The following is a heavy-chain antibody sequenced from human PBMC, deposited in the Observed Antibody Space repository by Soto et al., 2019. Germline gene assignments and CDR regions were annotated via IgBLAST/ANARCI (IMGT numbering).Heavy chain of an antibody. CDR1: GGSISSYY. CDR2: IYTSGST. J-gene: IGHJ6*02. D-gene: IGHD2-2*02. Sequence: SETLSLTCTVSGGSISSYYWRWIRQPAGKGLEWIGRIYTSGSTNYNPSLKSRVTMSVDTSKNQFSLKLSSVTAADTAVYYCARVIGGYCSSTSCYKYYYGMDVWGQGTTVTVSS. V-gene: IGHV4-4*07. CDR3: ARVIGGYCSSTSCYKYYYGMDV.